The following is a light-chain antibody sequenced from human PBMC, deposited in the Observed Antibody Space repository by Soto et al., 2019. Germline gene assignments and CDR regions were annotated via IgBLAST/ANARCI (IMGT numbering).Light chain of an antibody. J-gene: IGLJ2*01. Sequence: QSALTQPASVSGSPGQSITISCTGTSSDVGGYNYVSWYQQHPGKAPKLMIYDVRNRPSGVSTRFSGSKSGNTASLTISGLQAEDEADYYCSSYTSSSVVFGGGTKVTVL. CDR2: DVR. CDR1: SSDVGGYNY. CDR3: SSYTSSSVV. V-gene: IGLV2-14*01.